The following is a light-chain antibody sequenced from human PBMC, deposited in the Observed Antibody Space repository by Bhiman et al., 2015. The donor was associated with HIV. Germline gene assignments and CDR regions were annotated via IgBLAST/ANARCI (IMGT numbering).Light chain of an antibody. CDR2: QDN. V-gene: IGLV3-1*01. J-gene: IGLJ2*01. CDR1: RLGDKY. Sequence: SYELTQPPSVSVSPGQTASITCSGHRLGDKYACWYQQKPGQSPVLVMYQDNKRPSGIPERFSGSNSGNTATLTVSGIQAMDEADYYCQAWDSSTVVFGGGTKLTVL. CDR3: QAWDSSTVV.